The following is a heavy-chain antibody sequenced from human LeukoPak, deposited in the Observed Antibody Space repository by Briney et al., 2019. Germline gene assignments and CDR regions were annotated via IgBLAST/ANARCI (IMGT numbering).Heavy chain of an antibody. CDR3: AKLDCSGSSCFQFDC. Sequence: PGGSLRLSCAASGFTFSSYSMNWVRQAPGKGLEWVSGITGSGGSTFYADSVRGRFTISRDNSENTLFLQMKNLRAEDTAVYYCAKLDCSGSSCFQFDCWGQGSLVTVSS. CDR1: GFTFSSYS. V-gene: IGHV3-23*01. J-gene: IGHJ4*02. D-gene: IGHD2-15*01. CDR2: ITGSGGST.